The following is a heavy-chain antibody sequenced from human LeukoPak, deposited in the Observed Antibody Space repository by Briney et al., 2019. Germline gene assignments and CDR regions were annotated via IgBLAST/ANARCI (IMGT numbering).Heavy chain of an antibody. J-gene: IGHJ4*02. CDR1: GYTFTSYY. Sequence: ASVKVSCKASGYTFTSYYMHWVRQAPGQGLEWMGIINPSGGSTSYAQKFQGRVTMTRDMSTSTVYMELSSLRSEDTAVYYRARAGGNSSSWYAPFDYWGQGTLVTVSS. D-gene: IGHD6-13*01. V-gene: IGHV1-46*01. CDR2: INPSGGST. CDR3: ARAGGNSSSWYAPFDY.